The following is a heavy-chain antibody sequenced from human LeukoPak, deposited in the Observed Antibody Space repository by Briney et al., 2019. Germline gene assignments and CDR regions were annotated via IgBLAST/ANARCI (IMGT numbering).Heavy chain of an antibody. CDR2: IKPHSADT. Sequence: ASGPVSCLPYPDTFTGYYMHCERHAADHWLEWKKCIKPHSADTNYAQKFQGGETMTRDTSISTAYMELSRLRSDDTAVYYCAREKDYYGSGSYYGYWGQGTLVTVSS. CDR1: PDTFTGYY. CDR3: AREKDYYGSGSYYGY. J-gene: IGHJ4*02. V-gene: IGHV1-2*02. D-gene: IGHD3-10*01.